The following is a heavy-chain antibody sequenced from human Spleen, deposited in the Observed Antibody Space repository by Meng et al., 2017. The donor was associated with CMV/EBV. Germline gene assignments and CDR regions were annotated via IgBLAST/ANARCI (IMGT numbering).Heavy chain of an antibody. J-gene: IGHJ5*02. CDR1: GSSDSGGYY. D-gene: IGHD1/OR15-1a*01. CDR3: ARAGKNKLISRWFDP. CDR2: FYYSGST. Sequence: GSSDSGGYYWSWIRHHPGKGLEWIASFYYSGSTYYNPSLKSRVTILSDMSKNQFSLKLTSVTAADTAVYYCARAGKNKLISRWFDPWGQGTLVTVSS. V-gene: IGHV4-31*02.